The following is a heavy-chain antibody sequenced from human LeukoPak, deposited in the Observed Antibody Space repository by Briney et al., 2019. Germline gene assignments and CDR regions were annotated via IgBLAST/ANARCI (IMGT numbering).Heavy chain of an antibody. CDR1: GYTFTCYD. Sequence: ASVKVSCKASGYTFTCYDINWVRQATGQGLEWMGWMNPNSGNTGYAQKFQGRVTMTRNTSISTAYMELSSLRSEDTAVYYCARWFGVAAAGTEGGNCFDPWGQGPLVTVSS. J-gene: IGHJ5*02. D-gene: IGHD3-10*01. CDR3: ARWFGVAAAGTEGGNCFDP. V-gene: IGHV1-8*01. CDR2: MNPNSGNT.